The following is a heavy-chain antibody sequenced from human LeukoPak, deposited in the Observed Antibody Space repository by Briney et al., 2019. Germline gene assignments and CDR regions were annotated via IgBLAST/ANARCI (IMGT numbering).Heavy chain of an antibody. V-gene: IGHV3-48*01. J-gene: IGHJ4*02. CDR1: GFTFTTYW. Sequence: GGSLRLSCAASGFTFTTYWMSWVRQAPGKGLECVSYISSSSTTIYYADSVKGRFTISRDNAKNSLYLQMNSLRAEDTAVYYCARNFHRRLYDSSGYYPYWGQGTLVTVSS. CDR3: ARNFHRRLYDSSGYYPY. D-gene: IGHD3-22*01. CDR2: ISSSSTTI.